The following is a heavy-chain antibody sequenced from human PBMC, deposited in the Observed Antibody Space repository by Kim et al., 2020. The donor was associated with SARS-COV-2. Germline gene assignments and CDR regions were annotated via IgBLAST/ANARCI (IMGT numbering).Heavy chain of an antibody. CDR2: INPSSANT. Sequence: ASVKVSCKASGYTFTSYWIHWVRQAPGQGLEWMGMINPSSANTRYAQSFQGRVTTTSDTSTSTASTELSSLTSEDTAVYYCARAWDQNFDFWGQGTLVTVSS. CDR1: GYTFTSYW. CDR3: ARAWDQNFDF. J-gene: IGHJ4*02. V-gene: IGHV1-46*01. D-gene: IGHD1-26*01.